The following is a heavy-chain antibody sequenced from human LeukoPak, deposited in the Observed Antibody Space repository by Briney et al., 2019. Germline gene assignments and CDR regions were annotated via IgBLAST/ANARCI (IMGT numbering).Heavy chain of an antibody. CDR3: ARDHKYSSSDFDY. CDR2: ISAYNGNT. Sequence: ASVKVSCKASGYTFTNSDITWVRQAPGQGLEWMGWISAYNGNTNYAQKLQGRVTMTTDTSTSTAYMELRNLRSDDTAVYYCARDHKYSSSDFDYWGQGTLVTVSS. V-gene: IGHV1-18*01. D-gene: IGHD6-6*01. CDR1: GYTFTNSD. J-gene: IGHJ4*02.